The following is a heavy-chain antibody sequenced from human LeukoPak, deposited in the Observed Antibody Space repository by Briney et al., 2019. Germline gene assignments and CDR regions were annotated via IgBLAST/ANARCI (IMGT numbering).Heavy chain of an antibody. CDR1: GYTFTGYY. D-gene: IGHD6-19*01. Sequence: ASVKVSCKASGYTFTGYYMHWVRQAPGQGLEWMGWINPNSGGTNYAQKFQGRVTMTRDTSISTAYMELSRLRSDDTAVYYCAREIAVAGMGFDYWGQGTLVTVSS. V-gene: IGHV1-2*02. CDR2: INPNSGGT. J-gene: IGHJ4*02. CDR3: AREIAVAGMGFDY.